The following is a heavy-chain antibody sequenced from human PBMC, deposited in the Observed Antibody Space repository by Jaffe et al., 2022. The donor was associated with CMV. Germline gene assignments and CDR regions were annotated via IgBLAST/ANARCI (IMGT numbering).Heavy chain of an antibody. CDR1: GYSFTSYW. CDR2: IYPGDSDT. D-gene: IGHD5-12*01. CDR3: ARLPGSRDGYNPLGFFDY. V-gene: IGHV5-51*01. J-gene: IGHJ4*02. Sequence: EVQLVQSGAEVKKPGESLKISCKGSGYSFTSYWIGWVRQMPGKGLEWMGIIYPGDSDTRYSPSFQGQVTISADKSISTAYLQWSSLKASDTAMYYCARLPGSRDGYNPLGFFDYWGQGTLVTVSS.